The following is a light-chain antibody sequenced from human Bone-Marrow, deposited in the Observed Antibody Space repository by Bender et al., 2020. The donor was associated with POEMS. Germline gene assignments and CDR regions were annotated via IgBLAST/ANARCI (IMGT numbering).Light chain of an antibody. CDR1: NSNIGTNA. Sequence: QSVLTQPPSAFGTPGQRVTISCSASNSNIGTNAVNWYQQFPATAPKLLIYSDNQRPSGVPDRFYAFKSGSSASLAISGLPSEDGADYYCAARDAGLSGGVVGGGAKLTVL. CDR3: AARDAGLSGGV. J-gene: IGLJ3*02. V-gene: IGLV1-44*01. CDR2: SDN.